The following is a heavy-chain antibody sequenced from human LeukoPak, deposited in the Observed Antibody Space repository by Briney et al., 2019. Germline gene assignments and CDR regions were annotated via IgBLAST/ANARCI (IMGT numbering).Heavy chain of an antibody. V-gene: IGHV3-30*03. Sequence: GGSLRLSCAASGFTFSSSVMHWVRQAPGKGLEWVAAISYDGRNKYFADSVKGRFTISRDNSKNTVDLQVNGLRAEDTAVYYCARETGNYYFDFWGQGTLVTVSS. D-gene: IGHD1-7*01. CDR1: GFTFSSSV. CDR3: ARETGNYYFDF. CDR2: ISYDGRNK. J-gene: IGHJ4*02.